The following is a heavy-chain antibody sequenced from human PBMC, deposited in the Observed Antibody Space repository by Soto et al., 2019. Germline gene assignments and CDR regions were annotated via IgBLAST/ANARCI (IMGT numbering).Heavy chain of an antibody. CDR3: ARPVSRYCSSTSWYTRENYGMDV. Sequence: PGESLKISRKGSGYRFTSYWISWVRQMPGKGLEWMGRIDPSDSYTNYSPSFQGHVTISADKSISTAYLQWSSLKASDTAMYYCARPVSRYCSSTSWYTRENYGMDVWGQGTTVTVS. V-gene: IGHV5-10-1*01. D-gene: IGHD2-2*02. CDR1: GYRFTSYW. CDR2: IDPSDSYT. J-gene: IGHJ6*02.